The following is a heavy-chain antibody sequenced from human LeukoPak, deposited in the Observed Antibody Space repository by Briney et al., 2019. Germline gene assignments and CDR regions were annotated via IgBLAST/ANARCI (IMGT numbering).Heavy chain of an antibody. J-gene: IGHJ4*02. CDR3: ARAPDSSWHNFDS. D-gene: IGHD6-13*01. Sequence: GGSLRLSCAASGVSFSNYPMHWVRHAPGTGLEWVATISNVGTNKFCADSVKGRFTISRDNSKNTLFLQMNSLRSEDTALYFCARAPDSSWHNFDSWGQGTQVTVSS. CDR1: GVSFSNYP. V-gene: IGHV3-30*01. CDR2: ISNVGTNK.